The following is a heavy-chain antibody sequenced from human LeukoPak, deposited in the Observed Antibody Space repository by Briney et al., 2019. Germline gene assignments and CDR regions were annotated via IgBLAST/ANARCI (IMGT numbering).Heavy chain of an antibody. J-gene: IGHJ6*03. D-gene: IGHD3-10*01. Sequence: KPSETLSLTCAVYGGSFSGYYWSWIRQPPGKGLEWIGEINHSGSTNSNPFLKSRVTISVDTSKNQFSLKLSSVTAADTAVYYCATRESLLWFGELSRYYYMDVWGKGTTVTVSS. V-gene: IGHV4-34*01. CDR3: ATRESLLWFGELSRYYYMDV. CDR1: GGSFSGYY. CDR2: INHSGST.